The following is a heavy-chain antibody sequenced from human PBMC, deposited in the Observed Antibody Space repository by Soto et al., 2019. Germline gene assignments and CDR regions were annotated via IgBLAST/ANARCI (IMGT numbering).Heavy chain of an antibody. CDR1: GYTFSNYW. Sequence: GESLKISCKASGYTFSNYWIGWVRQTPGRGLEWMGIIFPGDSDTKYSPSYQSRVTVSADSSITTAYLQWRSLRASDSALYYCAKDFGSGSNYFDYWGQGTLVTVSS. J-gene: IGHJ4*02. CDR3: AKDFGSGSNYFDY. D-gene: IGHD3-3*01. V-gene: IGHV5-51*01. CDR2: IFPGDSDT.